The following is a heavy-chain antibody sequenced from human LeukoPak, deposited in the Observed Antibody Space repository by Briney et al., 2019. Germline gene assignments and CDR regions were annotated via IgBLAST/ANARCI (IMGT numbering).Heavy chain of an antibody. CDR1: GFTFSNYA. CDR2: ISGSGGST. J-gene: IGHJ4*02. V-gene: IGHV3-23*01. CDR3: AKGGREYSSGWFYRYYFDY. Sequence: GGSLRLSCVASGFTFSNYAMSWDRQAPGKGLEWVSGISGSGGSTSYADSVKGRFTTSRDNSKNTLYLQMNSLRAEDTAVYYCAKGGREYSSGWFYRYYFDYWGQGTLVTVSS. D-gene: IGHD6-19*01.